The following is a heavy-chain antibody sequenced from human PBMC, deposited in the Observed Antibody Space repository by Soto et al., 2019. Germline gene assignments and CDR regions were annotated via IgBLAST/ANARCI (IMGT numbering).Heavy chain of an antibody. CDR3: AREQYYYDSSGYYFNWFDP. J-gene: IGHJ5*02. V-gene: IGHV3-48*03. CDR2: ISSSGSTI. D-gene: IGHD3-22*01. CDR1: GFTFSSYE. Sequence: EVQLVESGGGLVQPGGSLRLSCAASGFTFSSYEMNWVRQAPGKGLEWVSYISSSGSTIYYADSVKGRFTISRDNAKNSLYLKMNSLRAEDTAVYYCAREQYYYDSSGYYFNWFDPWGQGTLVTVSS.